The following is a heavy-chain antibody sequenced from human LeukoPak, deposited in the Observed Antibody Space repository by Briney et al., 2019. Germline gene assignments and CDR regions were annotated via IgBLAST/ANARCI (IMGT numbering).Heavy chain of an antibody. CDR3: ARDGSTRFLQF. CDR2: IHNDDT. J-gene: IGHJ1*01. V-gene: IGHV3-53*01. D-gene: IGHD3-10*01. Sequence: GGSLRLSCAASGFTFSSYSMNWVRQAPGKGLEWVSLIHNDDTYYANSVKGRFTISRDNSKNTVYLQMNSLRAEDTAIYYCARDGSTRFLQFWGQGTLVTVSS. CDR1: GFTFSSYS.